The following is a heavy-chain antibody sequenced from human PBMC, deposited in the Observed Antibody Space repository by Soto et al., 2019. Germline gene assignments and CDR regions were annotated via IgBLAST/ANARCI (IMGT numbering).Heavy chain of an antibody. J-gene: IGHJ3*02. CDR2: IPNTENKK. CDR3: ARTAGGRVRSALDI. CDR1: GFTFSSYG. Sequence: VQLEESGGGVVQPGTSLRLSCVASGFTFSSYGMHWVRQAPGKGLEWVAVIPNTENKKYYADSVKGRFTISRDNSQNTLFLQMDSLMSEDTAVDYCARTAGGRVRSALDIWGQGTMVTVS. V-gene: IGHV3-30-3*01. D-gene: IGHD6-13*01.